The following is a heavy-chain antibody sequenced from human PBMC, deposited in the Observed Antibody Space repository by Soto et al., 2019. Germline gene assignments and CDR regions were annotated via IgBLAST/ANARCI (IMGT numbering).Heavy chain of an antibody. CDR3: ARAGGGYSPTPDLNEPWA. D-gene: IGHD1-1*01. CDR2: IIPIFGTA. Sequence: QVQLVQSGAEVKKPGSSVKVSCKASGGTFSSYAISWVRQAPGQGLEWMGGIIPIFGTANYAQKFQGRVTITADESTSTAYMELSSLRSEDTAVYYCARAGGGYSPTPDLNEPWAWGQGTLVTVSS. V-gene: IGHV1-69*12. J-gene: IGHJ4*02. CDR1: GGTFSSYA.